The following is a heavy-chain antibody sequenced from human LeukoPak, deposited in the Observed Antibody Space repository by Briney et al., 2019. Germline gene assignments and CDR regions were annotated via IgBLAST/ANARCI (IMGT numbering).Heavy chain of an antibody. V-gene: IGHV3-43D*03. Sequence: GGSLRLSCAASGFTFDDYALHWVRQAPGKGLEWVSLISWDGGRTYYADSVKGRFTISRDNSKNSLYLQMDSLRAEDTALYYCAKDKFDGSGSYYFDYWGQGTPVTVSS. CDR2: ISWDGGRT. J-gene: IGHJ4*02. CDR1: GFTFDDYA. CDR3: AKDKFDGSGSYYFDY. D-gene: IGHD3-10*01.